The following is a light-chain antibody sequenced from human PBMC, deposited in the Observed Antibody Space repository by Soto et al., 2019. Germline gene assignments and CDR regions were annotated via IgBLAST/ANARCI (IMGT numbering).Light chain of an antibody. V-gene: IGLV2-8*01. Sequence: QSALTQPPSASGSPGQSVTISCTGTSSDVCGYNYVSWYQQHPGKAPKLMIYEVTKRPSGVPDRFSGSKSRNTASLTVSGLQAEDEADYYCTSYAGSNNFVVFGGGTKLTLL. J-gene: IGLJ2*01. CDR2: EVT. CDR1: SSDVCGYNY. CDR3: TSYAGSNNFVV.